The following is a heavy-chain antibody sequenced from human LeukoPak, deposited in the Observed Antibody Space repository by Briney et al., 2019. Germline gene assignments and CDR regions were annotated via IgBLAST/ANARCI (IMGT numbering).Heavy chain of an antibody. CDR1: VDSVCSNSAA. V-gene: IGHV6-1*01. J-gene: IGHJ4*02. CDR2: TYYRSKWYT. Sequence: SQTLSLTCAISVDSVCSNSAAWNWIRQSPSRGLEWLGRTYYRSKWYTYYAASVKSRIAINRDTSKNQFSLQLNSVTPEDTAVYYCARSTGPIDYWDQGTLVTVSS. CDR3: ARSTGPIDY. D-gene: IGHD1-1*01.